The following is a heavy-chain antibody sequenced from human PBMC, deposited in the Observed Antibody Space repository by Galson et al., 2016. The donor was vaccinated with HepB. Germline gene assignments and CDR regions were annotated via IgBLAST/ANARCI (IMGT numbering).Heavy chain of an antibody. D-gene: IGHD3-3*01. CDR2: ISNSGSTI. CDR3: VRGNYGRLPRL. V-gene: IGHV3-48*03. Sequence: SLRLSCAVSGFTFSSHEMSWVRQAPGKGLERVAYISNSGSTIYYGDSVKGRFTISRDNAKNSLYLRLNSLRAEDTAVYYCVRGNYGRLPRLWGQGTMVTVSS. J-gene: IGHJ3*01. CDR1: GFTFSSHE.